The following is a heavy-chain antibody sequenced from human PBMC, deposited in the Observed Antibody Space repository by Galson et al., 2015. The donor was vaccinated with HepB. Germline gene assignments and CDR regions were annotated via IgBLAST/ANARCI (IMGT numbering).Heavy chain of an antibody. Sequence: SVKVSCKASGGTFSSYTISWVRQAPGQGLEWMGRIIPILGIANYAQKFQGRVTITADKSTSTAYMELSSLRSEDTAVYYCARGLGAAAGRGASDYWGQGTLVTVSS. J-gene: IGHJ4*02. CDR1: GGTFSSYT. CDR2: IIPILGIA. CDR3: ARGLGAAAGRGASDY. V-gene: IGHV1-69*02. D-gene: IGHD6-13*01.